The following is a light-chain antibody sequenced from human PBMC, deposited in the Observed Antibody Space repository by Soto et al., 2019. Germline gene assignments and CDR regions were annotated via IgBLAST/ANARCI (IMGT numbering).Light chain of an antibody. Sequence: EMVLTQSPSTLSFSPGATATLSCRARQSVTMSYLAWYQQRPGQAPRLLFYGASSRAAGTPERFSGSGSGTYITLTITRLDPEDFALYYWQQYGSPRTFGQGTKLEIK. CDR3: QQYGSPRT. V-gene: IGKV3-20*01. CDR2: GAS. J-gene: IGKJ2*01. CDR1: QSVTMSY.